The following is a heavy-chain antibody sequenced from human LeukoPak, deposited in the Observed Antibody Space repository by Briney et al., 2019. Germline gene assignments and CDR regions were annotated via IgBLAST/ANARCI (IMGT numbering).Heavy chain of an antibody. CDR2: ISSSSSYI. D-gene: IGHD2-2*01. V-gene: IGHV3-21*01. J-gene: IGHJ4*02. CDR3: ARRQYCSSTSCYYFDY. CDR1: GFTFSSYS. Sequence: GGSLRLSCAASGFTFSSYSMIWVRQAPGKGLEWVSSISSSSSYIYYADSVKGRFTISGDNAKNSLYLQMNSLRAEDTAVYYCARRQYCSSTSCYYFDYWGQGTLVTVSS.